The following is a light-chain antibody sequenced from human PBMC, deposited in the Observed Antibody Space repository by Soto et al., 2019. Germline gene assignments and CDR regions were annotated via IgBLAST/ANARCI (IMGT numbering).Light chain of an antibody. CDR1: SRDVGGYKY. Sequence: QSALGQPAAVSADPGHSITISCTGTSRDVGGYKYVSWYQQHPGKAPKLMIYEVTNRPSGVSNRFSGSKSGNTASLTISGLQAEDEADYYCLSSTSRSTYIFGSGTKVTVL. CDR2: EVT. J-gene: IGLJ1*01. V-gene: IGLV2-14*01. CDR3: LSSTSRSTYI.